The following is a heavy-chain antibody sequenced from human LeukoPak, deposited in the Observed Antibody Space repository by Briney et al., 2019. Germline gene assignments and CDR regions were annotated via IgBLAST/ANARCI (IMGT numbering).Heavy chain of an antibody. CDR2: IYYSGST. Sequence: SETLSLTCTVSGGSISSYYWSWIRQPPGKGLEWIGYIYYSGSTNYNPSLNSRVTISVDTSKNQFSLKLSSVTAADTAVYYCARDAPTAYCSGGSCYFDYWGQGTLVTVSS. CDR1: GGSISSYY. J-gene: IGHJ4*02. CDR3: ARDAPTAYCSGGSCYFDY. D-gene: IGHD2-15*01. V-gene: IGHV4-59*12.